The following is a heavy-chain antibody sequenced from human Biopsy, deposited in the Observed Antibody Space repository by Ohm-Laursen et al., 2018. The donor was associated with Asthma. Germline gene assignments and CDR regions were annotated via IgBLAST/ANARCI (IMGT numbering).Heavy chain of an antibody. CDR3: ARGQGRGIQLWSLDP. D-gene: IGHD5-18*01. CDR2: IHNSGNT. V-gene: IGHV4-59*01. Sequence: TLSLTCTVSGGSISSDYWSWLRQPPGKGLEWIGYIHNSGNTNYNPSLKSRVTISLDTSKNHFSLRLSFVTAADTAVYFCARGQGRGIQLWSLDPWGQGILVTVSS. CDR1: GGSISSDY. J-gene: IGHJ5*02.